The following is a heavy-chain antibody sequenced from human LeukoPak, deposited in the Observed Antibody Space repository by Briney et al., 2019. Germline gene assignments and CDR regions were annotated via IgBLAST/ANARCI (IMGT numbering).Heavy chain of an antibody. D-gene: IGHD1-1*01. CDR3: ARRSRQPRHAYFDY. CDR2: IIPIFGTA. V-gene: IGHV1-69*05. J-gene: IGHJ4*02. CDR1: GGTFSSYA. Sequence: GASVKVPCKASGGTFSSYAISWVRQAPGQGLEWMGGIIPIFGTANYAQKFQGRVSITTDDSTTTAYMELSRLKSDDTAVYYCARRSRQPRHAYFDYWGLGTLVTVSS.